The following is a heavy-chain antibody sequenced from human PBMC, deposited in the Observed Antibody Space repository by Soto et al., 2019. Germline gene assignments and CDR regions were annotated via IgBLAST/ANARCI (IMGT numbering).Heavy chain of an antibody. Sequence: QVQLQESGPGLVKPSQTLSLTCTVSGGSVRRGNYYWSWIRQFPGKGLEWIGYISNSGRTHYNPSLMSRTTILVDTSKNQFFLELRSVTAADTALYYCARADYATGSYYPDYWGQGTLVTVSS. CDR1: GGSVRRGNYY. J-gene: IGHJ4*02. CDR2: ISNSGRT. V-gene: IGHV4-31*03. CDR3: ARADYATGSYYPDY. D-gene: IGHD3-10*01.